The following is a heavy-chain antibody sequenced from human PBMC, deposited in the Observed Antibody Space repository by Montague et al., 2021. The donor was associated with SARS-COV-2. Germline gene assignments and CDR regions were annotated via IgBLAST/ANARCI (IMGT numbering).Heavy chain of an antibody. V-gene: IGHV6-1*01. CDR3: ARAYCGGDCYFYWYFDL. D-gene: IGHD2-21*02. J-gene: IGHJ2*01. Sequence: WAISGDSVSSNIATWNWIRQSPSRGLEWLGRTYYRSKWYNDYAVSMKSRVIINPDTSNNRISLQLNSVTPEDTAVYYCARAYCGGDCYFYWYFDLWGRGTLVTVSS. CDR1: GDSVSSNIAT. CDR2: TYYRSKWYN.